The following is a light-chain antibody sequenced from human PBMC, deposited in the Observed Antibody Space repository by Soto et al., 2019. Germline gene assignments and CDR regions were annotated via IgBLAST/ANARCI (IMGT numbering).Light chain of an antibody. J-gene: IGKJ5*01. CDR1: QSVTSN. CDR3: HQYNNWPTT. CDR2: GAS. Sequence: EIVMTQSPATLSVSPGERATLSCRASQSVTSNLAWYQQKPGQAPRLLIYGASTRATGIPARFSGSGSGTEFTLTISSLQSEDFAVYYCHQYNNWPTTFGQGTQLEIK. V-gene: IGKV3-15*01.